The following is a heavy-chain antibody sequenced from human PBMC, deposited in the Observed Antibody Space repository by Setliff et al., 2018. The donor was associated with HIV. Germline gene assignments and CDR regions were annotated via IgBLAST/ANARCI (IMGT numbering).Heavy chain of an antibody. CDR3: ARERPQSHFFDY. CDR2: IFHSGRI. D-gene: IGHD1-1*01. V-gene: IGHV4-59*04. J-gene: IGHJ4*02. CDR1: GGSISGHY. Sequence: NPSETLSLTCTVSGGSISGHYWSWIRQPPGKGLEWIAYIFHSGRIYYNPTLKSRVTMSVDRSKNHLSLNVTSVTAADTAVYYCARERPQSHFFDYWGQGTLVTVSS.